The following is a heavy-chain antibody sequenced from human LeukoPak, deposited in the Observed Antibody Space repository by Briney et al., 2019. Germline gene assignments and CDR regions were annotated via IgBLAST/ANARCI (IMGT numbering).Heavy chain of an antibody. Sequence: ASVKVSCKASGYTFTSYDINWVRQATGQGLEWMGWMNPNSGNTGYAQKFQGRVTMTRNTSISTAYMELSSLRSEDTAVYYCARAEYGYVWGSYRYGDYYFDYWGQGTLVTVSS. CDR2: MNPNSGNT. V-gene: IGHV1-8*01. D-gene: IGHD3-16*02. CDR1: GYTFTSYD. CDR3: ARAEYGYVWGSYRYGDYYFDY. J-gene: IGHJ4*02.